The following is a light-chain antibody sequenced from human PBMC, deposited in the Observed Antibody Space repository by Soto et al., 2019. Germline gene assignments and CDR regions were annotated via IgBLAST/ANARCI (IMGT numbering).Light chain of an antibody. CDR3: SSYTSSSTLVL. CDR2: DVS. CDR1: SSDIGGYNY. Sequence: QSALTQPASVSGSPGQSITISCTGTSSDIGGYNYVSWYQHHPGKAPKLMIYDVSDRPSGVSNRFSGSKSGNTASLTISGVQTEDEAGYYCSSYTSSSTLVLFGGGTKVTVL. J-gene: IGLJ2*01. V-gene: IGLV2-14*03.